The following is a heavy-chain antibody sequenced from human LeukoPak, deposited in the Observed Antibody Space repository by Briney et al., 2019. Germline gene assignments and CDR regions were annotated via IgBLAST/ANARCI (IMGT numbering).Heavy chain of an antibody. CDR2: IYHSGST. CDR3: ARHVRYCSSTSCWYFDY. V-gene: IGHV4-38-2*01. J-gene: IGHJ4*02. CDR1: GYSISSGYY. D-gene: IGHD2-2*01. Sequence: PSETLSLTCAVSGYSISSGYYCGWIRQPPGKGLEWIGSIYHSGSTYYIPSLKSRVTISVDTSKNQFSLKLSSVTAADTAVYYCARHVRYCSSTSCWYFDYWGQGTLVTVSS.